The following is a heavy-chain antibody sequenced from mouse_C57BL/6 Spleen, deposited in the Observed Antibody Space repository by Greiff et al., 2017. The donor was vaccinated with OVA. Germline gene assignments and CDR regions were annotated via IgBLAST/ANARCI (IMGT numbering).Heavy chain of an antibody. CDR3: ARWIYYEYDGGYAMDY. CDR2: IYPRSGNT. CDR1: GYTFTSYG. V-gene: IGHV1-81*01. J-gene: IGHJ4*01. D-gene: IGHD2-4*01. Sequence: VKLQESGAELARPGASVKLSCKASGYTFTSYGISWVQQRTGQGLEWIGEIYPRSGNTYYNEKFKGKATLTADKSSSTAYMELRSLTSEDSAVYFCARWIYYEYDGGYAMDYWGQGTSVTVSS.